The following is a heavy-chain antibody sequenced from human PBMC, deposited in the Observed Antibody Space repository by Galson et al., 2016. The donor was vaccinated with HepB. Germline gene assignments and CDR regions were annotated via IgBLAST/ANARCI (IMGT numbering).Heavy chain of an antibody. V-gene: IGHV3-30-3*01. CDR3: ARGDYYGSGNYSNWFDP. J-gene: IGHJ5*02. D-gene: IGHD3-10*01. CDR1: GFTSAFTLTNYA. CDR2: ISYNGNNQ. Sequence: SLRLSCAASGFTSAFTLTNYAMHWVRQAPGKGLEWVAVISYNGNNQYYADSVKGRFTISRDISTNILYLQMNCLRPEDTAVYYCARGDYYGSGNYSNWFDPWGQGTLVIVSS.